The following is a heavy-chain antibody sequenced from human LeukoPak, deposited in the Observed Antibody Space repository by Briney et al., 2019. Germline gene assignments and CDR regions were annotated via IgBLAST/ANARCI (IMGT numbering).Heavy chain of an antibody. V-gene: IGHV3-30*18. Sequence: GGSLRLSCAASGFTFSSYGIHWVRQAPGKGLEWVAVISYDGSNKYYADSVKGRFTISRDNSKNTLYLQMNSLRAEDTAVYYCAKDRYSSSWYLLPYYYYGMDVWGQGTTVTVSS. CDR2: ISYDGSNK. CDR1: GFTFSSYG. CDR3: AKDRYSSSWYLLPYYYYGMDV. D-gene: IGHD6-13*01. J-gene: IGHJ6*02.